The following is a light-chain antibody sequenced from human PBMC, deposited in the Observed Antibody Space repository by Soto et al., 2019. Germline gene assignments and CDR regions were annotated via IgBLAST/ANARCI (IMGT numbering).Light chain of an antibody. J-gene: IGLJ1*01. V-gene: IGLV2-14*03. CDR1: SSDFGVSNY. Sequence: QSALTQPASVSGSPGQSITVSCSGISSDFGVSNYVSWYQQHPGKAPVLIIFDVNNRPAGVSPRFSGSKSGDTASLTISGLQTEDEAHYFCTSYGGNALYVFGPGTKVTVL. CDR3: TSYGGNALYV. CDR2: DVN.